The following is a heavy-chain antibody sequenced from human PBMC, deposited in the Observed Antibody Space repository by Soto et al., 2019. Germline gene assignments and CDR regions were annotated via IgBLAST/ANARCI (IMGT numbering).Heavy chain of an antibody. J-gene: IGHJ4*02. Sequence: QVQLVQSGAEVKKPGSSVKVSCKASGGTFSSYAISWVRQAPGQGLEWMGWIIPIFGTANYAQKFQGRVKISADESRSRAYMELSSLRSEDTAVYYCARESRYCSGGSCYFLPGIDYWGQGTLVTVSS. D-gene: IGHD2-15*01. CDR2: IIPIFGTA. CDR3: ARESRYCSGGSCYFLPGIDY. CDR1: GGTFSSYA. V-gene: IGHV1-69*12.